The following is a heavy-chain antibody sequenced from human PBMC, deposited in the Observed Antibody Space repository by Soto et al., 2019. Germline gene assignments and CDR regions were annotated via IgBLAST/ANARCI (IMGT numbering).Heavy chain of an antibody. Sequence: QVQLVESGGGVVQPGGSLRLSCEASGFTFKSYGMHWVRQAPGKGLEWLAVIWYDGSNKDYAESVKGRFTISRDNSNNTLFLHISNLGVEDTAMYYCAREESDYIGNWFDPWGQGTLVTVSS. D-gene: IGHD4-4*01. CDR3: AREESDYIGNWFDP. V-gene: IGHV3-33*01. CDR2: IWYDGSNK. CDR1: GFTFKSYG. J-gene: IGHJ5*02.